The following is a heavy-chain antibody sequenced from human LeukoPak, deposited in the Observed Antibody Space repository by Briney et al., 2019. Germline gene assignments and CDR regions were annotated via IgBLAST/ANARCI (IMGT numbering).Heavy chain of an antibody. J-gene: IGHJ6*02. CDR2: IIPIFGTA. CDR1: GYTFTSYG. CDR3: ARDGASSSWYNFVAAGFSSKQVYYYYYGMDV. Sequence: ASVKVSCKASGYTFTSYGISWVRQAPGQGLEWMGGIIPIFGTANYAQKFQGRVTITADESTSTAYMELSSLRSEDTAVYYCARDGASSSWYNFVAAGFSSKQVYYYYYGMDVWGQGTTVTVSS. V-gene: IGHV1-69*13. D-gene: IGHD6-13*01.